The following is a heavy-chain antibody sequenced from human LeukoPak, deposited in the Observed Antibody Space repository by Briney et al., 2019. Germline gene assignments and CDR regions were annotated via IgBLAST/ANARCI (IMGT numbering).Heavy chain of an antibody. Sequence: GGSLRLSCAASGFTFSSYSMNWVRQAPGKGLEWVSSISSSSSYIYYADSVKGRFTISRDNAKNSLCLQMNSLRAEDTAVYYCAREGPAATSEDWFDPWGQGTLVTVSS. V-gene: IGHV3-21*01. CDR2: ISSSSSYI. CDR1: GFTFSSYS. J-gene: IGHJ5*02. CDR3: AREGPAATSEDWFDP. D-gene: IGHD2-2*01.